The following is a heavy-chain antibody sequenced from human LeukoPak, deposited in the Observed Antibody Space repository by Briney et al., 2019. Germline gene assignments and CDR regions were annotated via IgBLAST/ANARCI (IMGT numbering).Heavy chain of an antibody. D-gene: IGHD3-22*01. CDR1: AFTFSSYS. Sequence: GGSLRLSCAASAFTFSSYSMNWVRQAPGKGLEWVSSISSSSSYIYYADSVKGRFTISRDNAKNSLYLQMNSLRAEDTPVYYCASEPDYYDSGGYLDYCGQGTLVTVSS. V-gene: IGHV3-21*01. CDR2: ISSSSSYI. CDR3: ASEPDYYDSGGYLDY. J-gene: IGHJ4*02.